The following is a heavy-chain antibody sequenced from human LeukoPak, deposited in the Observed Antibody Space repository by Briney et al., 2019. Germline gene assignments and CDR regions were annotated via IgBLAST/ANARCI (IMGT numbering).Heavy chain of an antibody. CDR3: AKGSLRFLEWDYFDY. CDR1: GFTFSSYA. D-gene: IGHD3-3*01. CDR2: ISGSGGST. V-gene: IGHV3-23*01. J-gene: IGHJ4*02. Sequence: GGSLRLSCAASGFTFSSYAMSWVRQAPGKGLEWVSAISGSGGSTYYADSVKGRFTISRDNSKNTLYLQMNSLRAEGTAVYYCAKGSLRFLEWDYFDYWGQGTLVTVSS.